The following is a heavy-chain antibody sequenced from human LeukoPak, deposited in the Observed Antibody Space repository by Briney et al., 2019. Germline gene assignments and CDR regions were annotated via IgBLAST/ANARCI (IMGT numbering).Heavy chain of an antibody. Sequence: SETLSLTCTVSGGSISSYYWSWIRQPPGKRLEWIGYIYYSGSTNYNPSLKSRVTISVDTSKNQFSLKLSSVTAADTAVYYCARSYVVIEATGWYFDLRGRGTLVTVSS. CDR2: IYYSGST. CDR3: ARSYVVIEATGWYFDL. V-gene: IGHV4-59*01. J-gene: IGHJ2*01. D-gene: IGHD5-12*01. CDR1: GGSISSYY.